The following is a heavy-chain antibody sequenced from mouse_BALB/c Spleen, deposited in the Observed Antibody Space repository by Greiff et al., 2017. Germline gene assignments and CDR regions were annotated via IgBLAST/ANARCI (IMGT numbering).Heavy chain of an antibody. CDR2: IYPGDGDT. CDR1: GYAFSSYW. J-gene: IGHJ4*01. Sequence: VQLQQSGAELVRPGSSVKISCKASGYAFSSYWMNWVKQRPGQGLEWIGQIYPGDGDTNYNGKFKGKATLTADKSSSTAYMQLSSLTSEDSAVYFCARGDSSYYAMDYWGQGTSVTVSS. V-gene: IGHV1-80*01. CDR3: ARGDSSYYAMDY.